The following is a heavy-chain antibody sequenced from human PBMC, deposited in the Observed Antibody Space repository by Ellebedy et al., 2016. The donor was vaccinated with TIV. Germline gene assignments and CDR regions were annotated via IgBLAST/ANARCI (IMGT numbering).Heavy chain of an antibody. Sequence: LRLSXTVSGGSISSGGYYWSWIRQHPGKGLEWIGYIYYSGSTYYNPSLKSRVTISVDTSKNQFSLKLSSVTAADTAVYYCARDLGSGRYPGHWGQGTLVTVSS. CDR1: GGSISSGGYY. CDR2: IYYSGST. CDR3: ARDLGSGRYPGH. D-gene: IGHD3-10*01. J-gene: IGHJ4*02. V-gene: IGHV4-31*03.